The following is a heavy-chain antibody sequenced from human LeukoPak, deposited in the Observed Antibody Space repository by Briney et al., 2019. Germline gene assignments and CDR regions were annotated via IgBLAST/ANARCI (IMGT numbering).Heavy chain of an antibody. D-gene: IGHD6-19*01. CDR1: GFTFSKYW. CDR2: INTDGTVT. CDR3: ATKQWLAPPPDS. V-gene: IGHV3-74*01. Sequence: PGVSLRLSCAASGFTFSKYWMLWVGQAPGKGLESVSRINTDGTVTTYADSVKGRFTVSGDNADNTMFLQMNSVRDEDTAVYYCATKQWLAPPPDSWGQGTPVTVSS. J-gene: IGHJ4*02.